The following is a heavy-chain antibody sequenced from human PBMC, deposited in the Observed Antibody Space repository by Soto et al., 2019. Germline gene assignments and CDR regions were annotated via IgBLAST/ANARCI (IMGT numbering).Heavy chain of an antibody. Sequence: SETLSLTCTVSGGSISSSSYYWGWIRQPPGKGLGWIGNIYYSGNTYYNPSLKSRVTISIDTSKNQFSLKLNSVTAADTALYYCARGYDILTGPFDYWGQGTLVTVSS. D-gene: IGHD3-9*01. CDR1: GGSISSSSYY. CDR2: IYYSGNT. V-gene: IGHV4-39*01. J-gene: IGHJ4*02. CDR3: ARGYDILTGPFDY.